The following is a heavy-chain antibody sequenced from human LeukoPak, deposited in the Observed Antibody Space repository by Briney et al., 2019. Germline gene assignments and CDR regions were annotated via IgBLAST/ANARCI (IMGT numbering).Heavy chain of an antibody. V-gene: IGHV3-30*18. J-gene: IGHJ5*02. CDR3: AKDFYDGSGSYVNWFDP. D-gene: IGHD3-10*01. CDR2: ISYDGSNK. Sequence: PGRSLRLSCAASGFTFSIYGMHWVRQAPGKGLEWVAVISYDGSNKYYADSVKGRFTISRDNSKNTLYLQMNSLRAEDTAVYYCAKDFYDGSGSYVNWFDPWGQGTLVTVSS. CDR1: GFTFSIYG.